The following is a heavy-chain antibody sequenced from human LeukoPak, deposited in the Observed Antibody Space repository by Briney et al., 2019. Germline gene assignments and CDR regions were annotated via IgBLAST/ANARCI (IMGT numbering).Heavy chain of an antibody. CDR3: ARGRTSNWFDP. CDR1: GGSISSYY. CDR2: SYYSGST. V-gene: IGHV4-59*12. Sequence: SETLSLTCTVSGGSISSYYWSWIRQPPGKGLEWIGCSYYSGSTNYNPSLKSRVTTSVDTSKNQLSLELTSVTAADTAVYYCARGRTSNWFDPWGQGTLVTVSS. D-gene: IGHD1-14*01. J-gene: IGHJ5*02.